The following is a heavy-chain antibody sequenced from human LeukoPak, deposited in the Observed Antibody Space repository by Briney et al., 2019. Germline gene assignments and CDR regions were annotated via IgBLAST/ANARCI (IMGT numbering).Heavy chain of an antibody. CDR1: GGTFSSYA. D-gene: IGHD3-3*01. Sequence: SVKVSCKASGGTFSSYAISWVRQAPGQGLEWMGGIIPIFGTANYAQKFQGRVTITADESTSTAYMELSSLRSEDAAFEYEARAPRYDCWRVLPARGYFYGIGVWGQGTTVTRSS. CDR2: IIPIFGTA. J-gene: IGHJ6*02. CDR3: ARAPRYDCWRVLPARGYFYGIGV. V-gene: IGHV1-69*13.